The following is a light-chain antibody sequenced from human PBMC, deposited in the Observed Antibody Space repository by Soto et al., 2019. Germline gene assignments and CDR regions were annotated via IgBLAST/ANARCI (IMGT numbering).Light chain of an antibody. J-gene: IGKJ1*01. CDR3: QQYNNWPPWT. V-gene: IGKV3-15*01. CDR1: QSVSSRF. Sequence: ESVLAQSPGTLSLSPGERATLSCRASQSVSSRFLAWYQQKPGQAPRLLMYGASSRATGIPARFSGSGSGTEFTLTISSLQSEDFAVYYCQQYNNWPPWTFGQGTKVDIK. CDR2: GAS.